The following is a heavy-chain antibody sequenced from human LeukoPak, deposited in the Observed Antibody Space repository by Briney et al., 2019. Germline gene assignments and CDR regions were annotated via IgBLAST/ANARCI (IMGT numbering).Heavy chain of an antibody. V-gene: IGHV5-51*01. CDR3: ARQRFTTRAYAGNWFDP. D-gene: IGHD3-16*01. CDR2: IYPGDSDI. CDR1: GYSFSDYW. J-gene: IGHJ5*02. Sequence: GESLKISCKGSGYSFSDYWIGWVRQMPGKGLEWMGIIYPGDSDIRYSPSFQGQVTISADKSSSTAFLQWSSLKASDTAMYYCARQRFTTRAYAGNWFDPWGQGTLVTVSS.